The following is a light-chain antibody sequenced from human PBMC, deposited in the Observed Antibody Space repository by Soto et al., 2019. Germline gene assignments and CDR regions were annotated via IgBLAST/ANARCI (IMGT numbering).Light chain of an antibody. V-gene: IGLV2-11*01. CDR2: DVS. Sequence: QSALTQPRSVSGSPGQSVTISCTGTSSDVGGYKYVSWYQQHPGKVPNLIIYDVSERPSGVPDRFSGSKSGNTASLSISGLQPEDESDYYCSSYTSSSTLVFGGGTQLTVL. CDR1: SSDVGGYKY. J-gene: IGLJ2*01. CDR3: SSYTSSSTLV.